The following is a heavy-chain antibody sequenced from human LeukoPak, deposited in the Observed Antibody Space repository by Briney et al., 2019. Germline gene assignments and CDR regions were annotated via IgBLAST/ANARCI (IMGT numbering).Heavy chain of an antibody. CDR2: INPNSGGT. J-gene: IGHJ5*02. D-gene: IGHD6-13*01. CDR1: GYTFTGYY. CDR3: ARDLELAAAGPWGWFDP. Sequence: GASVKVSCKASGYTFTGYYMHWVRQAPGQGLEWMGWINPNSGGTNYAQKFQGRVTMTRDTSISTAYMELSRLRSDDTAVYYCARDLELAAAGPWGWFDPWGQGTLVTVSS. V-gene: IGHV1-2*02.